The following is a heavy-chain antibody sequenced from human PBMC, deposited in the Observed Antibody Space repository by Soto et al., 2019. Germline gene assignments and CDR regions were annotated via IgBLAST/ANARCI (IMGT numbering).Heavy chain of an antibody. Sequence: PSETLSLTCTVSGGSISSGGYYWSWIRQHPGKGLEWIGYIYYSGSTYYNPSLKSRVTISVDTSKNQFSLKLSSVTAADTAVYYCARANLETTYRDSSGYFDYWGQGTLVTVSS. CDR2: IYYSGST. CDR3: ARANLETTYRDSSGYFDY. J-gene: IGHJ4*02. D-gene: IGHD3-22*01. CDR1: GGSISSGGYY. V-gene: IGHV4-31*03.